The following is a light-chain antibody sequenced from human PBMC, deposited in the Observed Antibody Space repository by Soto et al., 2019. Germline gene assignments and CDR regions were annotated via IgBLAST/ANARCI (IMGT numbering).Light chain of an antibody. Sequence: EIVMTQSPATLSVSPGERATLSCRASQSVSSNLAWYQQKPGQAPRLLIYGASTRATGIPARFSCSGSGTEFTLTISSLQSEDCAIYFCQQYNNWPPDRTFGQGTKVEIK. CDR2: GAS. J-gene: IGKJ1*01. V-gene: IGKV3-15*01. CDR1: QSVSSN. CDR3: QQYNNWPPDRT.